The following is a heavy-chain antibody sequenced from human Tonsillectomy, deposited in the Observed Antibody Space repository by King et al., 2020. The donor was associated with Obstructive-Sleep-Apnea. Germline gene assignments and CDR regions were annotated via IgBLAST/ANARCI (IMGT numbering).Heavy chain of an antibody. V-gene: IGHV4-4*02. CDR3: ARFVGYCSSTSCYSTPRFDP. CDR1: GGSISSSNW. J-gene: IGHJ5*02. Sequence: QLQESGPGLVKPSGTLSLTCAVSGGSISSSNWWSWVRQPPGKGLEWIGEIYHSGSTNYNPSLKSRVTISVDKSKNSFSLQLSFVTAAATAGYYCARFVGYCSSTSCYSTPRFDPWGQGPLVTVSS. D-gene: IGHD2-2*01. CDR2: IYHSGST.